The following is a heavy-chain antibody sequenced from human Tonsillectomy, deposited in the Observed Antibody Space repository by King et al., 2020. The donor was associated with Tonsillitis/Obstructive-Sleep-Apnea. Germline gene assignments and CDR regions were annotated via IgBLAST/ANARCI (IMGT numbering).Heavy chain of an antibody. CDR3: AKRITMIVVIITAPFDS. Sequence: EVQLVESGGGLVQPGGSLRLSCAASGFTFSTYGMSWVRQAPGKGLEWVSAISGSGSSTYYADSVKGRFTISRDNSKNTLYLQMNSLRAEDTAIYYCAKRITMIVVIITAPFDSWGKGTLAPVPS. D-gene: IGHD3-22*01. V-gene: IGHV3-23*04. J-gene: IGHJ4*02. CDR2: ISGSGSST. CDR1: GFTFSTYG.